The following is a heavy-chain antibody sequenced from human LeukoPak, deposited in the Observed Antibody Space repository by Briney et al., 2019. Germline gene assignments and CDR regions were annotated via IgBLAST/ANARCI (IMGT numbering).Heavy chain of an antibody. V-gene: IGHV3-11*01. Sequence: GGSLRLSCAASGFTFSDYYMSWIRQAPGKGLEWVSYISSSGSTIYYADSVKGRFTISRENSKNTLYLQMKSLRAEDTAVYYCAKDGAAVTHIDYWGQGTLVTVYS. J-gene: IGHJ4*02. D-gene: IGHD6-25*01. CDR1: GFTFSDYY. CDR3: AKDGAAVTHIDY. CDR2: ISSSGSTI.